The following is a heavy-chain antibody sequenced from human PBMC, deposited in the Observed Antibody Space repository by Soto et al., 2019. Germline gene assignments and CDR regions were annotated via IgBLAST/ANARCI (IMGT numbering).Heavy chain of an antibody. J-gene: IGHJ4*02. Sequence: QITLNESGPTLVKPTQTLTLTCTFSGFSLSTRDVGVGWIRQPPGEALEWLGVVYWDDSKTYSPSLESRLTITPATSKNQVVLRMTKMDPVDTAQYSCAHCRGGVASFWGQGTLVTVSS. CDR2: VYWDDSK. CDR1: GFSLSTRDVG. D-gene: IGHD2-2*01. V-gene: IGHV2-5*02. CDR3: AHCRGGVASF.